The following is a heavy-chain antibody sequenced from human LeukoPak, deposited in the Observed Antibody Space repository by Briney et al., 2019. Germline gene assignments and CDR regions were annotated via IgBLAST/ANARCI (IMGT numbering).Heavy chain of an antibody. J-gene: IGHJ3*02. CDR2: ISGSGGST. CDR1: GFTFSSYA. Sequence: PGGSLRLSCAASGFTFSSYAMSWVRQAPGKGLEWVSAISGSGGSTYYADSVKGRFTISRDNAKNSLYLQMNSLRAEDTAVYYCARAGSSSWYDPYAFDIWGQGTMVTVSS. CDR3: ARAGSSSWYDPYAFDI. D-gene: IGHD6-13*01. V-gene: IGHV3-23*01.